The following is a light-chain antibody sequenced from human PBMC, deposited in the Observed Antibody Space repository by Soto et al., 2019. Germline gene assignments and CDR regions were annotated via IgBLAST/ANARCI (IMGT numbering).Light chain of an antibody. V-gene: IGKV1-6*01. CDR2: SAS. CDR1: QGIRND. CDR3: LQDNNDPLT. J-gene: IGKJ4*01. Sequence: AVQMTQSPSSLSASVGDRVTITCQASQGIRNDLGWYQQKPGKAPKLLIYSASRLQSGVPSRFSGSGSGTDFTLTISSLQPEDFATYYCLQDNNDPLTFGGGTKVEIK.